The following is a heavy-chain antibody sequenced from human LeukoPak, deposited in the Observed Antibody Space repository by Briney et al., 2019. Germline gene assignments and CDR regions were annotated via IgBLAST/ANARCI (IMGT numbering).Heavy chain of an antibody. Sequence: ASVKVSCKASGYTFTSYYMHWVRQAPGQGLAWMGIINPSGGTTRYAQKFQGRVTVTRDTSTSTVYMELSSLRSEDTAVYYCARGLGSCSGGSCYSDYWGQGTLVTVSS. CDR2: INPSGGTT. J-gene: IGHJ4*02. CDR3: ARGLGSCSGGSCYSDY. CDR1: GYTFTSYY. D-gene: IGHD2-15*01. V-gene: IGHV1-46*03.